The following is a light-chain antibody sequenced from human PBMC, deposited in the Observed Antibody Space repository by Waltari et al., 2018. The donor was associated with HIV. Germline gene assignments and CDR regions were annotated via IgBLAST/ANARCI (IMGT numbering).Light chain of an antibody. CDR2: NDY. CDR3: AAWDGSLRAWL. CDR1: WSNIGGYT. Sequence: QSVLTQPPSASGTPGQRVTISCSGSWSNIGGYTGQWYQQFPGRAPKLLIHNDYHPASGVPGLFSASRSGTSGSLAISGLQSDDEAEYYCAAWDGSLRAWLFGGGTKLTVL. J-gene: IGLJ3*02. V-gene: IGLV1-44*01.